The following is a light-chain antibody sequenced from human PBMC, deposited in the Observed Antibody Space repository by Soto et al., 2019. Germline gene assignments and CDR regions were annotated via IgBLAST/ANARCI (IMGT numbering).Light chain of an antibody. Sequence: EKVMTQSPATLSVSPGERATLSCRASQSVSSDLAWYQHKPGQAPRLLIYGASTRATGSPSRFSGSGSGTEFTLTISSLQSEDFAVYYCQQYNNWPPRTFGQGTRLEIK. CDR1: QSVSSD. CDR3: QQYNNWPPRT. J-gene: IGKJ5*01. V-gene: IGKV3-15*01. CDR2: GAS.